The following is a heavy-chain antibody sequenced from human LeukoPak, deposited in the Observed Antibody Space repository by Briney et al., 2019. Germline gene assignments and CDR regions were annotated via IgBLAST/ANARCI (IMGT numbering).Heavy chain of an antibody. CDR3: ARNLGSSFSYLFDY. Sequence: SETLSLTCSVSGGSIRGYYWSWVRQPPGKGLEWIGYVCNSDYTKYKPSLQGRVSIFFDTSKSQFSLTLTSVTAADTAVYYCARNLGSSFSYLFDYWGQGTLVTVSS. CDR2: VCNSDYT. CDR1: GGSIRGYY. J-gene: IGHJ4*02. D-gene: IGHD3-3*02. V-gene: IGHV4-4*08.